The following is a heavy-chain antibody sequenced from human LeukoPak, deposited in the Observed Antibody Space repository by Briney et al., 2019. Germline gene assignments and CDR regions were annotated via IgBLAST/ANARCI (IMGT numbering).Heavy chain of an antibody. CDR2: IKSKTDGGTT. CDR3: TTVVVVAATRTLDY. J-gene: IGHJ4*02. CDR1: GFTFSNAW. D-gene: IGHD2-15*01. Sequence: PGGSLRLSCAASGFTFSNAWMSWVRQAPGKGLEWVDRIKSKTDGGTTDYAAPVKGRFTISRDDSKNTLYLQMNSLKTEDTAVYYCTTVVVVAATRTLDYWGQGTLVTVSS. V-gene: IGHV3-15*01.